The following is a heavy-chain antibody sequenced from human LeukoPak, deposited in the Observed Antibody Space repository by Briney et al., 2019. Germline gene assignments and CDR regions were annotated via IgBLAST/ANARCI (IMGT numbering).Heavy chain of an antibody. CDR2: INPNTGGT. CDR3: ARGDGDYVGNDY. Sequence: ASVKVSCKASGYTFTGYYMHWVRQDPGQGFEWMGWINPNTGGTHYAQNFQGRVTMTRDTSISTAYMEFSRLKSDDTAVYYCARGDGDYVGNDYWGHGTLVTVSS. J-gene: IGHJ4*01. D-gene: IGHD4-17*01. V-gene: IGHV1-2*02. CDR1: GYTFTGYY.